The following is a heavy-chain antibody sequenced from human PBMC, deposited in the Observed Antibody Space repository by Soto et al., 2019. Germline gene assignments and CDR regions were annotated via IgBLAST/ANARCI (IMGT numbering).Heavy chain of an antibody. J-gene: IGHJ4*02. CDR2: ISYSAST. V-gene: IGHV4-59*08. Sequence: SQTLSRTCTVSGGSISSYYWSCTRQPPGKGLERTGYISYSASTNYTPSPTSRVTISVDTSKNQFSLKLSSVTAAGTAVYYCARRYGDCFDYWGQGTLVTVSS. CDR3: ARRYGDCFDY. CDR1: GGSISSYY. D-gene: IGHD4-17*01.